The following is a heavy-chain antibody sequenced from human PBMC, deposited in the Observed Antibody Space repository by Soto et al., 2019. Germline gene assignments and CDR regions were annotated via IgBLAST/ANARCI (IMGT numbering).Heavy chain of an antibody. D-gene: IGHD5-18*01. J-gene: IGHJ2*01. CDR3: ASEQLRNPWDTIGIGSWYFDP. Sequence: QVQLVQSGAEVKKPGSSVKVSCKASGGTFSSYAISWVRQAPGQGLEWMGGIIPIFGTANYAQKFQGRVTITADESTSTAYMELSSRGSENTAVYYWASEQLRNPWDTIGIGSWYFDPWGRGTLVTVSS. CDR1: GGTFSSYA. V-gene: IGHV1-69*01. CDR2: IIPIFGTA.